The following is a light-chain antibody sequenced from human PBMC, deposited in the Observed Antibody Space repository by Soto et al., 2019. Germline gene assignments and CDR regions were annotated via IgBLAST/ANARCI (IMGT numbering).Light chain of an antibody. CDR3: QQYYNSVLT. V-gene: IGKV1-39*01. CDR1: QSISNF. J-gene: IGKJ4*01. CDR2: AAS. Sequence: DIQMTQSPSSLSASLAERVTITFRASQSISNFLNWFQHKPGKAPKVLISAASTLQSGVPSRFSGSVSGTDFTLTISSLQPEDSASYYCQQYYNSVLTFGGGTKVDNK.